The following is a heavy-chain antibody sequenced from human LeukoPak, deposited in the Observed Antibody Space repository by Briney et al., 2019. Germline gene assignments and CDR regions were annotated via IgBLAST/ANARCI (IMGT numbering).Heavy chain of an antibody. CDR1: GGSISSYY. CDR2: IYYSGST. J-gene: IGHJ6*03. CDR3: ARGGGSSHYYYYKDV. D-gene: IGHD2-15*01. Sequence: PSETLSLTCTVSGGSISSYYWSWIRQPPGKGLEWIGYIYYSGSTNYNPSLKSRLTISVDTSKNQFSLKLSSVTAADTAVYYCARGGGSSHYYYYKDVWGKGTTVTISS. V-gene: IGHV4-59*01.